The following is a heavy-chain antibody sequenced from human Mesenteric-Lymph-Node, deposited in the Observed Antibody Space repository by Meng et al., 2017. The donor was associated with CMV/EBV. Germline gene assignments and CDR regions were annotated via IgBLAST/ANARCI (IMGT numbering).Heavy chain of an antibody. CDR1: GGSFSGYY. CDR2: INHSGST. D-gene: IGHD4-23*01. Sequence: VQRQQWGAGLLKPSETLSLTGAVYGGSFSGYYWSWIRQPPGKGLEWIGEINHSGSTNYNPSLKSRVTISVDTSKNQFSLKLSSVTAADTAVYYCARHQRWLKSEGGFNYWGQGTLVTVSS. V-gene: IGHV4-34*01. J-gene: IGHJ4*02. CDR3: ARHQRWLKSEGGFNY.